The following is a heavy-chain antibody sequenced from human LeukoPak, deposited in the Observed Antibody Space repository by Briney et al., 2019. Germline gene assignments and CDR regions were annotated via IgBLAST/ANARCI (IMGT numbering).Heavy chain of an antibody. CDR3: ARSVYYYYDSSGYSYYYYYMDV. CDR2: IYYSGST. Sequence: SETLSLTCTVSGGSISSSSYYWGWIRQPPGKGLEWIGSIYYSGSTYYNPSLKSRVTMSVDTSKNQFSLKLSSVTAADTAVYYCARSVYYYYDSSGYSYYYYYMDVWGKGTTVTISS. V-gene: IGHV4-39*07. CDR1: GGSISSSSYY. D-gene: IGHD3-22*01. J-gene: IGHJ6*03.